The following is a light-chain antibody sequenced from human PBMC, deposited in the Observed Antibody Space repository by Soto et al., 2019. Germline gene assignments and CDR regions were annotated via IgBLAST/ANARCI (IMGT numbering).Light chain of an antibody. CDR1: QSISSSY. CDR3: QQYDSSPRT. J-gene: IGKJ1*01. Sequence: EDVLTQSPGTLSLSPGERATLSCRASQSISSSYLAWYQQKPGQTPRLLIYHASNRATGIPDRFSGSGSGTDFTLTISRLEPEDFAVYYCQQYDSSPRTFGQGTKVEIK. V-gene: IGKV3-20*01. CDR2: HAS.